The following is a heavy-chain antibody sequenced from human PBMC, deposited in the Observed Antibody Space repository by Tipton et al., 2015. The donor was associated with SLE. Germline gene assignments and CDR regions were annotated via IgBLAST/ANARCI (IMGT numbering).Heavy chain of an antibody. V-gene: IGHV3-11*01. J-gene: IGHJ4*02. D-gene: IGHD2-15*01. CDR1: GGSFSGYY. Sequence: LSLTCAVYGGSFSGYYWSWIRQAPGKGLEWVSCISSSGSTIYYADSVKGRFTISRDNAKNSLYLQMNSLRAEDTAVYYCAKALVVVVAATPCYFDYWGQGTLVTVSS. CDR2: ISSSGSTI. CDR3: AKALVVVVAATPCYFDY.